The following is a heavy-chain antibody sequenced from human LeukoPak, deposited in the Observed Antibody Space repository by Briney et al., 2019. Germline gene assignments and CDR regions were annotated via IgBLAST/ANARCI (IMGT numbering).Heavy chain of an antibody. J-gene: IGHJ4*02. CDR3: ADSWIQLWRLSY. D-gene: IGHD5-18*01. V-gene: IGHV3-30*02. CDR2: IRYDGSNK. Sequence: GGSLRLSCAASGLTFSSYGMHWVRQAPGKGLEWVASIRYDGSNKYYADSVKGRFTISRDNSKNTLYLQMNSLRAEDTAVYYCADSWIQLWRLSYWGQGTLVTVSS. CDR1: GLTFSSYG.